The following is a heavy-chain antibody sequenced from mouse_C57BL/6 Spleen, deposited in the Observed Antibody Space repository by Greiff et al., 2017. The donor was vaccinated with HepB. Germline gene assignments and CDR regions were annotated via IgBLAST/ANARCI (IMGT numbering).Heavy chain of an antibody. CDR3: ARDKGLRLSFAY. Sequence: VQLKESGPGLVKPSQSLSLTCSVTGYSITSGYYWNWIRQFPGNKLEWMGYISYDGSNNYNPSLKNRISITRDTSKNQFFLKLNSVTTEDTATYYCARDKGLRLSFAYWGQGTLVTVSA. D-gene: IGHD3-2*02. CDR2: ISYDGSN. CDR1: GYSITSGYY. V-gene: IGHV3-6*01. J-gene: IGHJ3*01.